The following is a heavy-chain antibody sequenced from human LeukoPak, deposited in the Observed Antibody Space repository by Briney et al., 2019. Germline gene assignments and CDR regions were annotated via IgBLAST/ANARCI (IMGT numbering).Heavy chain of an antibody. Sequence: ASVKVSCKASGCTFTSYDINWVRQATGQGLEWMGWMNPNSGNTGYAQKFQGRVTITRNTSISTAYMELSSLRSEDTAVYYCARGPTMTYYYDSSIYYFDYWGQGTLVTVSS. D-gene: IGHD3-22*01. CDR2: MNPNSGNT. CDR1: GCTFTSYD. CDR3: ARGPTMTYYYDSSIYYFDY. J-gene: IGHJ4*02. V-gene: IGHV1-8*03.